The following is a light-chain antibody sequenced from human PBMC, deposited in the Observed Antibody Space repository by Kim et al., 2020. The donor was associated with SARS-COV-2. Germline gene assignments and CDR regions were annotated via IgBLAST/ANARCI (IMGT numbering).Light chain of an antibody. CDR2: RND. Sequence: QSVLTQTPTTSGTPGQRVTISCSGSTSNIGTNYVYWYQQLPGTAPKLLIYRNDERPSGVPDRFSGSKSGTSASLAISGLRSEDEADYHCAAWDDSLSGPVFGGGTQLTVL. CDR1: TSNIGTNY. V-gene: IGLV1-47*01. J-gene: IGLJ3*02. CDR3: AAWDDSLSGPV.